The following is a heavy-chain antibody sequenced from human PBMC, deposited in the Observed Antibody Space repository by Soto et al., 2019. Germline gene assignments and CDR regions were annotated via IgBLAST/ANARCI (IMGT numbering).Heavy chain of an antibody. Sequence: SETLSLTCTVSGGSISSGGYYWSWIRQHPGKGLEWIGYIYYSGSTYYNPSLKSRVTISVDTSKNQFSLKLSSVTAADTAVYYCASQDYYDSSGYDNWGQGTRVTVAS. CDR2: IYYSGST. D-gene: IGHD3-22*01. CDR3: ASQDYYDSSGYDN. J-gene: IGHJ4*02. V-gene: IGHV4-31*03. CDR1: GGSISSGGYY.